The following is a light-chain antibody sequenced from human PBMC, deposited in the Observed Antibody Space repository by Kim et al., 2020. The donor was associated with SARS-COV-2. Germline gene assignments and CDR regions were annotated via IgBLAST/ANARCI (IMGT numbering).Light chain of an antibody. Sequence: DIQMTQSPSSLSASVGDGVTITCRASQGISNYLAWYQQKPGKAPKLLIYATSTLQSGVPSRFRGSRSGTDFTLIITSLQPEDVATYYCQKYDSAPWTFGQGTKVDIK. CDR3: QKYDSAPWT. CDR1: QGISNY. V-gene: IGKV1-27*01. J-gene: IGKJ1*01. CDR2: ATS.